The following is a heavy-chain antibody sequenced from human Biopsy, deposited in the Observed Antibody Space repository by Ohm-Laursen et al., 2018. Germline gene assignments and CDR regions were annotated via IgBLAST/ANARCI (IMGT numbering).Heavy chain of an antibody. D-gene: IGHD6-19*01. V-gene: IGHV4-34*01. CDR3: ARGRLRAVARFDY. J-gene: IGHJ4*02. CDR1: GGYISHYY. Sequence: SDTLSLTCTVSGGYISHYYWSWIRQPPGKGLECIGEINHSGSTNYNPSFKSRVTISVDTSKNQFSLKLSSVTAADTAVYYCARGRLRAVARFDYWGQGTLVTVSS. CDR2: INHSGST.